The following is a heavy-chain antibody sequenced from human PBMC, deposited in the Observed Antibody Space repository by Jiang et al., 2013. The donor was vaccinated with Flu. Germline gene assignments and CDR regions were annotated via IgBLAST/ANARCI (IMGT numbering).Heavy chain of an antibody. D-gene: IGHD3-3*01. CDR3: ARPFGPDTFDI. V-gene: IGHV5-51*01. CDR1: GYTFTSYW. CDR2: MNPGDSET. Sequence: GAEVKKPGESLKISCKGSGYTFTSYWIGWVRQMPGKGLEWMGIMNPGDSETTYSPSFQGQVVMSAGKSISTAYLQWSSLKASDTAMYYCARPFGPDTFDIWGQGTMVTVSS. J-gene: IGHJ3*02.